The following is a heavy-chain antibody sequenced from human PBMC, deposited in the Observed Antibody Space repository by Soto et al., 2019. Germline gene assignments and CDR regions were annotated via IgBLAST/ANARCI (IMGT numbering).Heavy chain of an antibody. CDR2: INPHSGNT. V-gene: IGHV1-8*01. CDR1: GYTFTSYD. D-gene: IGHD6-13*01. Sequence: QVQLVQSGAEVKKPGASVKVSCKASGYTFTSYDINWVRQATGQGLERMGWINPHSGNTDYAQEFQGRVTMTGQTSIPTAYMDLSRLRSDVTAVYYCARERAAAGFDWWGQGTVVTVSS. J-gene: IGHJ4*02. CDR3: ARERAAAGFDW.